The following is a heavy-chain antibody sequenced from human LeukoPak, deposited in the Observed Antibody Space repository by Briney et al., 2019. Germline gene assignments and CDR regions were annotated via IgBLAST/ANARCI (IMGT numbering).Heavy chain of an antibody. V-gene: IGHV4-59*01. CDR2: IYYSGST. J-gene: IGHJ6*03. CDR3: ARNKMLYGDYDSDYYYYMDV. Sequence: PSETLSLTCTVSGGSISSYYWSWIRQPPGKGLEWIGYIYYSGSTNYNPSLKSRVTISVDTSKNQFSLKLSSVTAADTAVYYCARNKMLYGDYDSDYYYYMDVWGKGTTVTISS. CDR1: GGSISSYY. D-gene: IGHD4-17*01.